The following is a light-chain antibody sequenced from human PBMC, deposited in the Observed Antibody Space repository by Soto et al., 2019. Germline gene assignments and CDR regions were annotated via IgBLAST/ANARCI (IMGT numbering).Light chain of an antibody. Sequence: IVLMQSPDTLSLSPGERATLSCRASESVTSTYLAWFQQKVGQSPRLLIYGASNRATGIPDRFSGSGSGTDFTLTISRLDPEDFAVYYCQHFDTSPLTYTFGQGTKLEIK. J-gene: IGKJ2*01. CDR2: GAS. CDR1: ESVTSTY. V-gene: IGKV3-20*01. CDR3: QHFDTSPLTYT.